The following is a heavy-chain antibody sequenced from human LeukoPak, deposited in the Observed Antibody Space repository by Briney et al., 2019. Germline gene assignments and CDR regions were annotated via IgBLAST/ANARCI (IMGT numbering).Heavy chain of an antibody. CDR2: ISGSGGST. Sequence: PGGSPRLSCAASGFTFSSYAMSWVRQAPGKGLEWVSAISGSGGSTYYADSVKGRFTISRDNSKNTLYLQMNSLRAEDTAVYYCAKGLGRYSYGVQFDYWGQGTLVTVSS. CDR3: AKGLGRYSYGVQFDY. V-gene: IGHV3-23*01. D-gene: IGHD5-18*01. CDR1: GFTFSSYA. J-gene: IGHJ4*02.